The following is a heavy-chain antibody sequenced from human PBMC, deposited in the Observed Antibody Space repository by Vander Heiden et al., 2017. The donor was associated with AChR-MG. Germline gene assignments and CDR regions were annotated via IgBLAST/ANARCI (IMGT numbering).Heavy chain of an antibody. CDR3: AHSVTIFGVVDLYYYYYMDV. CDR2: IYWNDDK. CDR1: GFSLSTSGVG. J-gene: IGHJ6*03. D-gene: IGHD3-3*01. Sequence: QITLKESGPTLVKPTQTLTLTCTFPGFSLSTSGVGVGWIRQPPGKALEWLALIYWNDDKRYSPSLKSRLTITKDTSKNQVVLTMTNMDPVDTATYYCAHSVTIFGVVDLYYYYYMDVWGKGTTVTVSS. V-gene: IGHV2-5*01.